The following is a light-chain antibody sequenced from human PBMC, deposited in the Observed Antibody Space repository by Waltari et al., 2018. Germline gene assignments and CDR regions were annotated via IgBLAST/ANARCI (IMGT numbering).Light chain of an antibody. J-gene: IGKJ1*01. Sequence: DIQMTQSPSSLSASVGDRVTITCRASQGISSYLAWYQQKPGKAPKLLIYKASTLQSGVPSRFSGRGSGTDFTLTISSLQPEDFATYYCQQHNSNPWTFGQGTKVEIK. CDR2: KAS. CDR3: QQHNSNPWT. CDR1: QGISSY. V-gene: IGKV1-9*01.